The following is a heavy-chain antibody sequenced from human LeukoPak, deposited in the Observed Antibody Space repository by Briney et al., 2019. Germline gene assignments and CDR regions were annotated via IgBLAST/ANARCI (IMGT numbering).Heavy chain of an antibody. V-gene: IGHV4-59*12. D-gene: IGHD6-13*01. J-gene: IGHJ5*02. Sequence: SETLSLTCTVSGGSISSYYWSWIRQPPGKGLEWIGYIYYSGDTNYNPSLKSRVTISVETSKNQFSLKLSSVTAADTAVYYCARRAYSSSWYGLDNWFDPWGQGTLVTVSS. CDR1: GGSISSYY. CDR2: IYYSGDT. CDR3: ARRAYSSSWYGLDNWFDP.